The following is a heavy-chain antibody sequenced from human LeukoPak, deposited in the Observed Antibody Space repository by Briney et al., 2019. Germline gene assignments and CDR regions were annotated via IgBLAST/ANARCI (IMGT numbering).Heavy chain of an antibody. CDR1: GFILSLYN. V-gene: IGHV3-21*06. CDR2: MSSSTTYI. CDR3: VTYASPCPRVDH. D-gene: IGHD2-2*01. J-gene: IGHJ4*01. Sequence: GGSLRLSCVASGFILSLYNTNGVRQAPGKGLEWVSSMSSSTTYINYADSVNGRFTISRDNAKNSLYLQMNSLRAEDTAVYYCVTYASPCPRVDHWGQETRLSVSS.